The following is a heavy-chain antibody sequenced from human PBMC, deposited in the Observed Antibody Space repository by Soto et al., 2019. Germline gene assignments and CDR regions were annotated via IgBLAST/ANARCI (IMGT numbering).Heavy chain of an antibody. V-gene: IGHV4-59*01. J-gene: IGHJ5*02. CDR2: IYYSGST. D-gene: IGHD3-3*01. CDR1: GGSIISYY. Sequence: SETLSLTCTVSGGSIISYYWSWILQPPGKGLEWIGYIYYSGSTNYNPSLKSRVTISVDTSKNQFSLKLSSVTAADTAVYYCARGGNYDFWSGLNWFDPWGQGTLVTVSS. CDR3: ARGGNYDFWSGLNWFDP.